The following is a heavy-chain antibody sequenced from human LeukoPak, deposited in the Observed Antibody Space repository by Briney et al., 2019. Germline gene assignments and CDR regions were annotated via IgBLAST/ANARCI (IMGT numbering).Heavy chain of an antibody. CDR3: ARDRSSYYGFQH. J-gene: IGHJ1*01. V-gene: IGHV1-69*13. Sequence: ASVKVSCKASGGTFSSYAISWVRQAPGQGLEWMGGIIPIFGTANYAQKFQGRVTITADESTSTAYMELSSLRSEDTAVYYCARDRSSYYGFQHWGQGTLVTVSS. CDR1: GGTFSSYA. CDR2: IIPIFGTA. D-gene: IGHD3-10*01.